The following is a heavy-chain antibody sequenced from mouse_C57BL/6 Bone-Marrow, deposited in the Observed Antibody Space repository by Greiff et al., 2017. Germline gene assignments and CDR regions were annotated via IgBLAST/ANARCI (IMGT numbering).Heavy chain of an antibody. J-gene: IGHJ2*01. CDR1: GYTFTSYW. Sequence: VQLQQPGAELVRPGTSVKLSCKASGYTFTSYWMHWVKQRPGQGLEWIGVIDPSDSYTNYNQKFKGKATLTVDTSSSTANMQLSSLTSEDSAVYYCARGGGPDYWGKGTTLTVSS. CDR2: IDPSDSYT. CDR3: ARGGGPDY. V-gene: IGHV1-59*01.